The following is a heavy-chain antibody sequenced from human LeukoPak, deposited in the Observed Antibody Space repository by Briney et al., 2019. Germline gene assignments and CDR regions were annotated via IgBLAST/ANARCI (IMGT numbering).Heavy chain of an antibody. V-gene: IGHV4-59*12. CDR1: GGSISNYY. CDR2: IYFSGSS. D-gene: IGHD2-15*01. CDR3: ARVPAGSSRYFDL. J-gene: IGHJ2*01. Sequence: SETLSLTCVVSGGSISNYYWSWIRQTPGKGLEWIGYIYFSGSSTYNPSLRSRVTISVDTSENQFSLRLTSVTAADTAVYYCARVPAGSSRYFDLWGRGTLVAVSS.